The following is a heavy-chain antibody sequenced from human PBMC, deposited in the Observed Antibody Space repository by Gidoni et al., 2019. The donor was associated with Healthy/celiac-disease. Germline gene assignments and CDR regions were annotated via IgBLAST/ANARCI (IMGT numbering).Heavy chain of an antibody. D-gene: IGHD6-13*01. CDR3: AKGSVTAGINFDY. V-gene: IGHV3-30*18. CDR2: ISYDGSNK. Sequence: QVQLVESGGGVVQPGRSLRLSCAASGFTFSSYGMHWVRQAPGKGLEWVAVISYDGSNKYYADSVKGRFTISRDNSKNTLYLQMNSLRAEDTAVYYCAKGSVTAGINFDYWGQGTLVTVSS. J-gene: IGHJ4*02. CDR1: GFTFSSYG.